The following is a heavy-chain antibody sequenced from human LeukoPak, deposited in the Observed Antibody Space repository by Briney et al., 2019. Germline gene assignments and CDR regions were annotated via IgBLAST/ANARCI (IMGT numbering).Heavy chain of an antibody. V-gene: IGHV3-21*01. Sequence: GGSLRLCCAASGFTLSTYTMNWVRQAPGKGLEWVSSITSSSSHMYYADSVKGRFTISRDNAENSLHLQMNSLRAEDTAIYYCARSVGLDSWGQGTLVTVSS. CDR3: ARSVGLDS. J-gene: IGHJ5*01. CDR1: GFTLSTYT. CDR2: ITSSSSHM. D-gene: IGHD1-26*01.